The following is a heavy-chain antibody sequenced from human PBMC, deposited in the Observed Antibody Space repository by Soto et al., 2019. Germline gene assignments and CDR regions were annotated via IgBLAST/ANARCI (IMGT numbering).Heavy chain of an antibody. Sequence: GGARHLSSTSSGSTYSNDASTWVRQAPGKGLEWVSGISGSGRMTYYADSVKGHFTISRDNSKNTVYLQMNNLRAEDTAVYYCAREIEENGQVPIPGDDWGQGSLVTVSP. V-gene: IGHV3-23*01. D-gene: IGHD2-8*01. CDR2: ISGSGRMT. CDR1: GSTYSNDA. CDR3: AREIEENGQVPIPGDD. J-gene: IGHJ4*02.